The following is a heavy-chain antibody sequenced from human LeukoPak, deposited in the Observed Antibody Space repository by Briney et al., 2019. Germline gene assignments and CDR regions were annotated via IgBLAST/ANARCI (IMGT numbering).Heavy chain of an antibody. CDR1: GGSLSSRSHY. D-gene: IGHD1-1*01. Sequence: PSETLSLTCTVSGGSLSSRSHYWGWIRQPPGQGLEWIGSLSNSGNAYYNPSLKSRVTISVDTSKNEFSLKLSSVTAADTAVYYCVRWTAGTTEDSWGQGTLVTVSS. V-gene: IGHV4-39*01. CDR3: VRWTAGTTEDS. J-gene: IGHJ4*02. CDR2: LSNSGNA.